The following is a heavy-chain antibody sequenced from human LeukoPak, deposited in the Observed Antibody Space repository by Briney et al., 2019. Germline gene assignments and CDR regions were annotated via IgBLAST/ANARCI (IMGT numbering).Heavy chain of an antibody. CDR1: GGSISGTDLY. Sequence: PSETLSLTCTVSGGSISGTDLYWGWIRQLPWKGLEWIGNIHSSGNSFCNPSLKSRVTVSVDTSKNQFSLKLSSVTAADTAVYYCEKDSHLDVWGHGTTVTVSS. D-gene: IGHD2-15*01. J-gene: IGHJ6*02. V-gene: IGHV4-39*07. CDR2: IHSSGNS. CDR3: EKDSHLDV.